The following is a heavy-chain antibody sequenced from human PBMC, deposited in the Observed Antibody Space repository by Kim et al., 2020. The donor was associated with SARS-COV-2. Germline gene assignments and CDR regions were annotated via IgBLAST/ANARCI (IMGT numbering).Heavy chain of an antibody. CDR2: INSDGSST. V-gene: IGHV3-74*01. J-gene: IGHJ4*02. Sequence: GGSLRLSCAASGFTFSSYWMHWVRQAPGKGLVWVSRINSDGSSTSYADSVKGRFTISRDNAKNTLYLQMNSLRAEDTAVYYCARLAYHRAEPNFDYWGQGTLVTVSS. D-gene: IGHD2-2*01. CDR1: GFTFSSYW. CDR3: ARLAYHRAEPNFDY.